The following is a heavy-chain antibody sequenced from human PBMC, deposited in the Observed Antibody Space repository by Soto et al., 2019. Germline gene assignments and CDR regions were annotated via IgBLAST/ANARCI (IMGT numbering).Heavy chain of an antibody. CDR3: ARAAISAAGTRYFLH. D-gene: IGHD6-13*01. CDR1: GYTFTSYG. V-gene: IGHV1-18*04. Sequence: QVQLVQSGAEVKTPGASVRVSCKASGYTFTSYGISWVRQAPGQGFEWMGWIGAYNGNTNYAQNLQGRVTMTTDTSTTTAYMELRSLRSDDTAVYYCARAAISAAGTRYFLHWGQGTLVTVSS. CDR2: IGAYNGNT. J-gene: IGHJ1*01.